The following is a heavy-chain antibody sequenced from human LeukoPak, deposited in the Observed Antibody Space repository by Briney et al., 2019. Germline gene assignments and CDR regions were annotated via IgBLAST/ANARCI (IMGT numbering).Heavy chain of an antibody. CDR1: GYTFTGYW. Sequence: GESLKISFKASGYTFTGYWIGWVREMPGKGLEWMGIIYPGDSNSRYSPSFQGRVTISADKSTSTASLQWSSLQASDTDMYYCVGSTGYPYYFDYWGQGTLVTVSS. J-gene: IGHJ4*02. D-gene: IGHD3-9*01. V-gene: IGHV5-51*01. CDR3: VGSTGYPYYFDY. CDR2: IYPGDSNS.